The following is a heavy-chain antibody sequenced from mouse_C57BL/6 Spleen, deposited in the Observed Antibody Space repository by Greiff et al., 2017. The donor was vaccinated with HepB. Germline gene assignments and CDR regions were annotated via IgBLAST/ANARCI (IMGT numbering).Heavy chain of an antibody. J-gene: IGHJ4*01. V-gene: IGHV1-52*01. D-gene: IGHD1-1*01. CDR2: IDPSDSET. CDR3: ARGGYYGSSYGYYAMDY. CDR1: GYTFTSYW. Sequence: QVQLQQPGAELVRPGSSVKLSCKASGYTFTSYWMHWVKQRPIRGLEWIGNIDPSDSETHYNQKFKDKATLTVDKSSSTAYMQLSSLTSEDSAVYYCARGGYYGSSYGYYAMDYWGQGTSVTVSS.